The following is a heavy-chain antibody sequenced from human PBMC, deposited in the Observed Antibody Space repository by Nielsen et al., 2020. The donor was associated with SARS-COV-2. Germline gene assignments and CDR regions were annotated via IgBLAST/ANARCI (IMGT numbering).Heavy chain of an antibody. Sequence: VRQAPGKGLEWVAVISYDRSNKYYADSVKGRFTISRDNSKNTLYLQMNSLRAEDTAVYYCARHRGTIEQWLVELGWFDPWGQGTLVTVSS. CDR2: ISYDRSNK. V-gene: IGHV3-33*05. CDR3: ARHRGTIEQWLVELGWFDP. D-gene: IGHD6-19*01. J-gene: IGHJ5*02.